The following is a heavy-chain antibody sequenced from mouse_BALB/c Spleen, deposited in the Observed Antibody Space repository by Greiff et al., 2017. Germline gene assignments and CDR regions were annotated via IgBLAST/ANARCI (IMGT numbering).Heavy chain of an antibody. V-gene: IGHV2-6-7*01. J-gene: IGHJ4*01. CDR3: ARDRDCSSRCCDMDY. CDR2: IWGDGST. D-gene: IGHD6-2*01. Sequence: QVQLKESGPGLVAPSQSLSITCTASGFSLTGYGVNWVRQPPGKGLEWLGMIWGDGSTDYNSANKSRLSISKDNSKSQVFLKMNSLQTDDTARYYCARDRDCSSRCCDMDYWGQGTSGTVSS. CDR1: GFSLTGYG.